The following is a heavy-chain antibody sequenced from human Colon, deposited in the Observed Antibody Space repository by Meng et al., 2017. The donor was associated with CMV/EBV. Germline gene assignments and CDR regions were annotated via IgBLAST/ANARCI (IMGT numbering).Heavy chain of an antibody. CDR3: VRESWYFDF. CDR1: GYTFTANH. Sequence: QGQLVRSGTEVKKPGASVKVSCKTSGYTFTANHLHWVRQAPGQGLEWMGWIYPQDGGTYFAQKFQDRVTLTRDTSITTAYMELSGLTSDGTAIYYCVRESWYFDFWGEGTLVTVSS. CDR2: IYPQDGGT. J-gene: IGHJ4*02. D-gene: IGHD6-13*01. V-gene: IGHV1-2*02.